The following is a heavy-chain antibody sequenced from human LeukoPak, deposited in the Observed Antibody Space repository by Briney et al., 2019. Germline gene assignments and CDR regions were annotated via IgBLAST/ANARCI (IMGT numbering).Heavy chain of an antibody. CDR1: GGSISSYY. D-gene: IGHD3-9*01. V-gene: IGHV4-4*07. CDR2: IYTSGST. J-gene: IGHJ5*02. CDR3: ARYLLRYFDSPGWFDP. Sequence: SETLSLTCTVSGGSISSYYWSWIRQPAGKGLEWIGRIYTSGSTNYNPSPKSRVTMSVDTSKNQFSLKLSSVTAADTAVYYCARYLLRYFDSPGWFDPWGQRTLVTVSS.